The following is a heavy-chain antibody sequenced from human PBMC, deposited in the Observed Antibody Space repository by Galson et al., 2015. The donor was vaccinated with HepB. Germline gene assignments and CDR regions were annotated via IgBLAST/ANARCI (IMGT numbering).Heavy chain of an antibody. CDR3: ASSVGDYYDSSGYYKDY. Sequence: SVKVSCKASGGTFSSYTISWVRQAPGQGLEWMGRIIPILGIANYAQKFQGRVTITADKSTSTAYMELSSLRSEDTAVYYCASSVGDYYDSSGYYKDYWGQGTLVTVSS. CDR2: IIPILGIA. J-gene: IGHJ4*02. CDR1: GGTFSSYT. V-gene: IGHV1-69*02. D-gene: IGHD3-22*01.